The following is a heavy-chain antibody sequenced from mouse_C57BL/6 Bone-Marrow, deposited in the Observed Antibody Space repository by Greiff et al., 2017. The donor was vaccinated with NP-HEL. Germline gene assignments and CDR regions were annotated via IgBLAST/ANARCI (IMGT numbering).Heavy chain of an antibody. V-gene: IGHV3-6*01. Sequence: EVKLQESGPGLVKPSQSLSLTCSVTGYSITSGYYWNWIRQFPGNKLEWMGYISYDGSNNYNPSLKNRISITRDTSKNQFFLKLNSVTTEDTATYYCASEVYYGSPRESYWGQGTLVTVSA. CDR2: ISYDGSN. D-gene: IGHD2-1*01. J-gene: IGHJ3*01. CDR3: ASEVYYGSPRESY. CDR1: GYSITSGYY.